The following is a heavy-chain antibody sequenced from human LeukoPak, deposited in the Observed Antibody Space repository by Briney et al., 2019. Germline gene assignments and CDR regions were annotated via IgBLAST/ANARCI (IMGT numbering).Heavy chain of an antibody. CDR2: IIPILGIA. CDR1: GGTFSSYA. Sequence: ASVKVSCKASGGTFSSYAISWVRQAPGQGLEWMGRIIPILGIANYAQKFQGRVTITADKSTSTAYMELSSLRSEDTAVYYCARGDGCKKGAFDIWGQGTMVTVSS. J-gene: IGHJ3*02. D-gene: IGHD5-24*01. V-gene: IGHV1-69*04. CDR3: ARGDGCKKGAFDI.